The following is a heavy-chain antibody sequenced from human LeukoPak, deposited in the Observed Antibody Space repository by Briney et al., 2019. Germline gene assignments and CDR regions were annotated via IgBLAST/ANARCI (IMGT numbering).Heavy chain of an antibody. CDR2: MSNSGSTI. J-gene: IGHJ4*02. Sequence: PGGSLRLSCAASGFTFSDSYMNWIRQAPGKGLEWVSYMSNSGSTIYYADFAKGRFTISRDNAKNSLYLQMNSLRAEDTAVYYCARGKTATGTGSAYWGQGTLVTVSS. CDR1: GFTFSDSY. D-gene: IGHD3-10*01. V-gene: IGHV3-11*01. CDR3: ARGKTATGTGSAY.